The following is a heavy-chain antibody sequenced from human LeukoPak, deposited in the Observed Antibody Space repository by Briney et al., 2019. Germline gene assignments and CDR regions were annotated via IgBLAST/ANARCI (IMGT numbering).Heavy chain of an antibody. J-gene: IGHJ4*02. CDR1: GFIFGDYD. CDR3: ARFLRGWEVETYYFDY. V-gene: IGHV3-48*03. D-gene: IGHD1-26*01. Sequence: PGGSLRHSCTPSGFIFGDYDMSWVGQAPGEGLEWLAYISSSGWTMYYADSVEGRFSISRDNAKNSFDLQLNSLRVEDTGVYFCARFLRGWEVETYYFDYWGQGIRVTVSS. CDR2: ISSSGWTM.